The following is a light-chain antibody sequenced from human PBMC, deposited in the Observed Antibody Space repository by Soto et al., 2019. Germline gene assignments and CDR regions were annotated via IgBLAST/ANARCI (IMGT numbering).Light chain of an antibody. CDR1: QSIRTW. V-gene: IGKV1-5*01. CDR3: QQYDSYSPYT. CDR2: DAS. J-gene: IGKJ2*01. Sequence: DIQMTQSPSTLSASVGDRVTITCRASQSIRTWLAWYQQKPGNAPKLLIYDASNLQSGVPSRFSGSVSGTEFTLTISSLQPDDFATYYCQQYDSYSPYTFGQGTKLAIK.